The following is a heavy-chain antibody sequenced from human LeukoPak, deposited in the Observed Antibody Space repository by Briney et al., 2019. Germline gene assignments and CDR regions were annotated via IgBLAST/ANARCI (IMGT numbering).Heavy chain of an antibody. CDR3: GRDAVLGSASIDY. CDR1: GFTFTNHW. CDR2: IRADGGET. V-gene: IGHV3-74*01. Sequence: GGSLRLSCAASGFTFTNHWMHWVRQAPGKGLVWVSRIRADGGETNHADSVKGRFTTSRDNAKNILYLQMNSLGAEDTAVYYCGRDAVLGSASIDYWGQGVLVTVSS. J-gene: IGHJ4*02. D-gene: IGHD1-26*01.